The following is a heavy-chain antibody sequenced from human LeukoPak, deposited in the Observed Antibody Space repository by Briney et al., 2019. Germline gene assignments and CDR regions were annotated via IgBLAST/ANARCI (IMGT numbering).Heavy chain of an antibody. CDR1: GFTFSSYG. V-gene: IGHV3-30*02. D-gene: IGHD6-6*01. J-gene: IGHJ5*02. Sequence: GGSLRLSCAASGFTFSSYGMHWVRQAPGKGLEWVAFIRYDGSNKYYADSVKGRFTISRDNSKNTLYMQMNSLRAEDTAVYYCATVDADRRPRFDPWGQGTLVTVSS. CDR3: ATVDADRRPRFDP. CDR2: IRYDGSNK.